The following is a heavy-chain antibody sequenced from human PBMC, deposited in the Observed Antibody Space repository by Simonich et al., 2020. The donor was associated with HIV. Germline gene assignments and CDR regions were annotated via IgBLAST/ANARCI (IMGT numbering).Heavy chain of an antibody. J-gene: IGHJ4*01. CDR1: GYSISSGYF. Sequence: QVQLQESGPGLVRPSETLSITCAVSGYSISSGYFWGWIRQPPGKGLEWIGNIYHRGRAYYNPSLKGRVIIHVDTAKTQFSLKWTAVTAADTAVYYGARRGSVSSGSPRYFDSWGHGTLVTVSS. V-gene: IGHV4-38-2*01. D-gene: IGHD3-10*01. CDR2: IYHRGRA. CDR3: ARRGSVSSGSPRYFDS.